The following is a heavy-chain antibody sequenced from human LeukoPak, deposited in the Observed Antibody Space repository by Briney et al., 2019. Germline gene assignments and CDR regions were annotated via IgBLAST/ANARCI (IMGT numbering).Heavy chain of an antibody. CDR2: IKEDGSEK. Sequence: PGGSLRLSCAASGFTFGDCWMSWVRQVPGKGLEWVANIKEDGSEKFYVDSVKGRFTISRDNTESSLSLQMDSLRVEDTAVYFCSRGGAINGYYVYWGQGTLVTVSS. CDR3: SRGGAINGYYVY. D-gene: IGHD1-26*01. V-gene: IGHV3-7*01. J-gene: IGHJ4*02. CDR1: GFTFGDCW.